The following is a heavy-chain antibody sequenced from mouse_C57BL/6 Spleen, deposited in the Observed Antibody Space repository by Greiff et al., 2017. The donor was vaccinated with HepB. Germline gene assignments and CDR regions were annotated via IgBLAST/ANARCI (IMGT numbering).Heavy chain of an antibody. V-gene: IGHV1-54*01. D-gene: IGHD1-1*01. CDR1: GYAFTNYL. J-gene: IGHJ2*01. Sequence: QVQLQQSGAELVRPGTSVKVSCKASGYAFTNYLIEWVKQRPGQGLEWIGVINPGSGGTNYNEKFKGKATLTADKSSSTAYMQLSSLTSEDSAVDFCARRGSSYPFDYWGQGTTLTVSS. CDR2: INPGSGGT. CDR3: ARRGSSYPFDY.